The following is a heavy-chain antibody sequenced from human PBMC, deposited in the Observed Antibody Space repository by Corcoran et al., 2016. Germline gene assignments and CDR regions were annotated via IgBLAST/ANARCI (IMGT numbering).Heavy chain of an antibody. CDR3: ARGYGGNSVPHY. J-gene: IGHJ4*02. D-gene: IGHD4-17*01. CDR1: RFTFSSYG. Sequence: QVQLVESGGGVVQPGRSLRLSCAASRFTFSSYGMHWVRQAPGKGLEWGAVIWYDGSKKYYADSVKGRFTISRDNYTNTLYLKRDSPRAEDTAVYYCARGYGGNSVPHYWGQGTLGTVSP. V-gene: IGHV3-33*01. CDR2: IWYDGSKK.